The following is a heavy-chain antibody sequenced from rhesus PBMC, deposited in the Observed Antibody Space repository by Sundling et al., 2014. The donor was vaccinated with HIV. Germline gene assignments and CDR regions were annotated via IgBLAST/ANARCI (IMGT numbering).Heavy chain of an antibody. CDR2: IDANTGST. V-gene: IGHV4-147*01. CDR3: ARYYYSGSYYLNYYGLDS. Sequence: QVQLQESGPGLVKPSETLSLTCAASGGSISSYYWSWIRQPPGKGLEWIGRIDANTGSTRYSPSLNSRVTISTDTSKNQFSLKLSSVTAADTAVYYCARYYYSGSYYLNYYGLDSWGQGVVVTVSS. CDR1: GGSISSYY. D-gene: IGHD3-16*01. J-gene: IGHJ6*01.